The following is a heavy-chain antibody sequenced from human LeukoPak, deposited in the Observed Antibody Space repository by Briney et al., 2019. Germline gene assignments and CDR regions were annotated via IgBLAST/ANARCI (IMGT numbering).Heavy chain of an antibody. Sequence: PSETLPLTCAASGYSISVGYYCGSVRQPPGKGLEWIGGIYHSGGTYSNPSPKRLVTISVDTSQNQFSLKLSSVTAPDTAVYYCARLGKGITVTTMDVWCKGTTVTVSS. D-gene: IGHD4-11*01. CDR3: ARLGKGITVTTMDV. CDR1: GYSISVGYY. J-gene: IGHJ6*04. CDR2: IYHSGGT. V-gene: IGHV4-38-2*01.